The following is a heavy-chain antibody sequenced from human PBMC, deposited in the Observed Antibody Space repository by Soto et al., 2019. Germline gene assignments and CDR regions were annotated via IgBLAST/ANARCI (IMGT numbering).Heavy chain of an antibody. CDR2: INHSEST. Sequence: CLTCAVSGGTFVGYYCSWILQPPGKGLEWIGEINHSESTNYNPSLKSRVTISVDTSKNQFSLKLSSVTAADTAVYYCARSWGGDNRSFDPWGQGTLGTVSS. D-gene: IGHD3-16*01. CDR1: GGTFVGYY. V-gene: IGHV4-34*01. J-gene: IGHJ5*02. CDR3: ARSWGGDNRSFDP.